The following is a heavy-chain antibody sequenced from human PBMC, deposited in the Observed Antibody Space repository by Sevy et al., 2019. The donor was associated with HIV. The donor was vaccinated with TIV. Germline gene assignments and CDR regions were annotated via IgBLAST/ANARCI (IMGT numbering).Heavy chain of an antibody. CDR3: ATTKDYYESYGSPFDH. Sequence: ASVKVSCKVSGSTLSRLSMHWVRQVPGKGLEWMASFDPEDGETIYARKFQGRVTMTEDTSTDTAYMELSSLRSEDTAVYYCATTKDYYESYGSPFDHWGQGTLVTVSS. D-gene: IGHD3-22*01. CDR2: FDPEDGET. CDR1: GSTLSRLS. V-gene: IGHV1-24*01. J-gene: IGHJ4*02.